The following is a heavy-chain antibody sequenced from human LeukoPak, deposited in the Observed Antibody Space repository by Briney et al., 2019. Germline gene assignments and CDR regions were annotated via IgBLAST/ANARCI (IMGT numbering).Heavy chain of an antibody. CDR2: IYYSGST. D-gene: IGHD2-15*01. V-gene: IGHV4-59*01. CDR3: AREGWPRVMDV. Sequence: SETLSLTCTVSGGSISSYYWSWIRQPPGKGLEWIGYIYYSGSTNYNPSLKSRVTISVDTSKNQFSLKLSSVTAADTAVYYCAREGWPRVMDVWGKGTTVTVSS. CDR1: GGSISSYY. J-gene: IGHJ6*03.